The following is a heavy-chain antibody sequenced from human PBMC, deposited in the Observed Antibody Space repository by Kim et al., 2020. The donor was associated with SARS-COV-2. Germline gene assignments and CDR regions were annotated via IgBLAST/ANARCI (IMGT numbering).Heavy chain of an antibody. D-gene: IGHD6-13*01. CDR1: GYTFTGYY. J-gene: IGHJ4*02. V-gene: IGHV1-2*02. CDR3: ARDARDGGLIAAAATGVIDF. CDR2: INPHSGDT. Sequence: ASVKVSCKTSGYTFTGYYIHWVRQAPGQGLEWMGWINPHSGDTNYAQKFQGRVTMARDTSISTAYMELSRLRSDDTAVYYCARDARDGGLIAAAATGVIDFWGQGTLVTVSS.